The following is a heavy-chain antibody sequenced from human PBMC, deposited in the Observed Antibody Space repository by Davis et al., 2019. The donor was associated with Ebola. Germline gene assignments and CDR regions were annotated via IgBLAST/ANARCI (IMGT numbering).Heavy chain of an antibody. J-gene: IGHJ4*02. CDR1: GFTVSSNY. Sequence: GGSLRLSCAASGFTVSSNYMSWVRQAPGKGLEWVSVIYSGGSTYYADSVKGRFTISRDNSKNTLYLQMNSLRAEDTAVYYCARTPVCTGGVCFPYYFDYWGQGTLVTVSS. D-gene: IGHD2-8*02. CDR2: IYSGGST. V-gene: IGHV3-53*01. CDR3: ARTPVCTGGVCFPYYFDY.